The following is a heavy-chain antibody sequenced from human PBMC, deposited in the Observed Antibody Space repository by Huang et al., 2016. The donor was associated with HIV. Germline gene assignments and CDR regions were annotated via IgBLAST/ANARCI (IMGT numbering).Heavy chain of an antibody. J-gene: IGHJ4*02. CDR3: AKESRWFSDFDH. D-gene: IGHD2-15*01. Sequence: QVHLVESGGGVVQPGGSLRLSCAASGFKLSGFGMHWVRQAPGKGLELVAVISYDGRSQFYTASVKGRFTISRDNSDNTLSLQMKGLRPDDTAVYYCAKESRWFSDFDHWGQGVLVSVSS. CDR2: ISYDGRSQ. CDR1: GFKLSGFG. V-gene: IGHV3-30*18.